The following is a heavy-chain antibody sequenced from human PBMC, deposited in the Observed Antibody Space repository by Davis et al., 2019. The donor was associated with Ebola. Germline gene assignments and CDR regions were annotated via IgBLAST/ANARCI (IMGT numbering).Heavy chain of an antibody. CDR3: ARVSRGIFGVGMGV. CDR1: GYTFTSYA. D-gene: IGHD3-3*01. CDR2: INAGNGNT. J-gene: IGHJ6*04. Sequence: ASVKVSCKASGYTFTSYAMHWVRQAPGQRLEWMGWINAGNGNTKYSQKFQGRVTITRDTSASTAYMELSSLRSEDTAVYYCARVSRGIFGVGMGVWGKGTTVTVSS. V-gene: IGHV1-3*01.